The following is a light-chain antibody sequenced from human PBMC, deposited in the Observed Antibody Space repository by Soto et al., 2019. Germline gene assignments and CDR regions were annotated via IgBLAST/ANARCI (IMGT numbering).Light chain of an antibody. CDR1: SSDVGGYKY. CDR2: EVS. CDR3: CSKTSTNTLV. Sequence: QSALTQPASVSGSPGQSITISCTGTSSDVGGYKYVSWYQQHPGKAPKLMIYEVSNRPSGISNRFSGSKSGNTASLTISGLQPEDEGDYYCCSKTSTNTLVFGGGTQLTVL. V-gene: IGLV2-14*01. J-gene: IGLJ3*02.